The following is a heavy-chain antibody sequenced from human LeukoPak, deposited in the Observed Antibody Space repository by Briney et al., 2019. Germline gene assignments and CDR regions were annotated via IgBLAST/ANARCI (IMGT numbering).Heavy chain of an antibody. CDR2: IIPILGIA. V-gene: IGHV1-69*04. D-gene: IGHD4-17*01. CDR1: GGTFSSYA. Sequence: SVKVSCKASGGTFSSYAISWVRQAPGQGLEWMGRIIPILGIANYAQKFQGRVTITADKSTSTAYMELSSLRSEDTAVYYCARATLPRSDDYAFDYWGQGTLVTVSS. CDR3: ARATLPRSDDYAFDY. J-gene: IGHJ4*02.